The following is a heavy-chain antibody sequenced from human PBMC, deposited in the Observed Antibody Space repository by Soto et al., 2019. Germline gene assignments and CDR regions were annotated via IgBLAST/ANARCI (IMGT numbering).Heavy chain of an antibody. V-gene: IGHV3-23*01. D-gene: IGHD2-21*01. Sequence: GGSPRLSRRASGFTFSCFALSWVRQAPGKGVEWVSAISGSGGSTYYADSGKGRFTISRDNSKNTLYLQMSSLRVEDTAVYYCATDSLKTTPYSFGRDVLGQAPTVPVPS. CDR2: ISGSGGST. CDR1: GFTFSCFA. J-gene: IGHJ6*02. CDR3: ATDSLKTTPYSFGRDV.